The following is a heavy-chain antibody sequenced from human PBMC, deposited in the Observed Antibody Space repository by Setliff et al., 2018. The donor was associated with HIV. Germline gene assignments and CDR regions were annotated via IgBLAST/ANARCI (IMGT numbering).Heavy chain of an antibody. Sequence: KPSETLSLTCTVSGGSISSGGYYWSWIRQHPGKGLEWIGYIYYSGSTYYNPSPKSRVTMSVDTSKNQFSLKLSSVTAADTAVYYCARARGLLPYYYLDVWGKGTTVTVSS. CDR3: ARARGLLPYYYLDV. CDR1: GGSISSGGYY. CDR2: IYYSGST. J-gene: IGHJ6*03. V-gene: IGHV4-31*03. D-gene: IGHD3-10*01.